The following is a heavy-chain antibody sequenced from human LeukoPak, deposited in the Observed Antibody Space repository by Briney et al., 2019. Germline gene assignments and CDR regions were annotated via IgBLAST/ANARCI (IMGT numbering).Heavy chain of an antibody. CDR1: GGSFSGYY. V-gene: IGHV4-34*01. J-gene: IGHJ4*02. D-gene: IGHD2-15*01. CDR2: INHSGST. CDR3: ASVLGYCSGGSCYSDY. Sequence: SETLSLTCAVYGGSFSGYYWSWIRQPPGKGLEWIGEINHSGSTNYNPSLKSRVTMSEDTSKNQFSLKLSSVTAADTAVYYCASVLGYCSGGSCYSDYWGQGTLVTVSS.